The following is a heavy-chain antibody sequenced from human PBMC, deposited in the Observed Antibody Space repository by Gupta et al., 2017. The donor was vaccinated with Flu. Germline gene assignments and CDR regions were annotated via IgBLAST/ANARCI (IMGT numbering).Heavy chain of an antibody. V-gene: IGHV4-34*02. J-gene: IGHJ5*02. Sequence: QVQLQQWGAGLLKASETLSLTCGVYGGSFSGYYWNWIRQPPGEGLEWIGQIHHSGRTTYTPSLQSRLTISLDTSKNQFSLRLTSVTAADTAIYFCARAPATFDVRGYWFDPWGQGTLVTVSS. D-gene: IGHD3-10*01. CDR2: IHHSGRT. CDR1: GGSFSGYY. CDR3: ARAPATFDVRGYWFDP.